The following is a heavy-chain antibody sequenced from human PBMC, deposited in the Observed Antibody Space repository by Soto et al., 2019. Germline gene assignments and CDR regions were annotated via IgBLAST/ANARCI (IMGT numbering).Heavy chain of an antibody. V-gene: IGHV3-23*01. CDR3: AKVGSSGYSYFDY. D-gene: IGHD3-22*01. CDR1: GFTFSSYA. Sequence: GGSLRLSCAASGFTFSSYAMSWVRQAPGKGLEWVSAISGSGRSTYYADSVKGRFTISRDNSKNTLYLQMNSLRAEDTAVYYCAKVGSSGYSYFDYWGQGTLVTVSS. J-gene: IGHJ4*02. CDR2: ISGSGRST.